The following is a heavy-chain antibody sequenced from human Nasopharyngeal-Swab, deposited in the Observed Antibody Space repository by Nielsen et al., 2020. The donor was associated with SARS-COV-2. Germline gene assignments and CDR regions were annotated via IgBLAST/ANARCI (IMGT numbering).Heavy chain of an antibody. J-gene: IGHJ6*02. CDR2: IKQDGSEK. D-gene: IGHD5-12*01. CDR1: GFTFSSYW. Sequence: GGSLKISCAASGFTFSSYWMSWVRQAPGKGLEWVANIKQDGSEKYYVDSVKGRFTISRDNAKNSLYLQMNSLRAEDTAVYYCARDDSYENYGMDVWGQGTTVTVSS. V-gene: IGHV3-7*01. CDR3: ARDDSYENYGMDV.